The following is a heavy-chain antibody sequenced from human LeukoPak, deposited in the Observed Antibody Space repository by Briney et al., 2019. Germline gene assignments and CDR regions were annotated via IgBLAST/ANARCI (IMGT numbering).Heavy chain of an antibody. J-gene: IGHJ4*02. V-gene: IGHV4-59*01. CDR1: GVSINDFY. Sequence: PSETLSLTCTVSGVSINDFYWTWIRQSPGNGLEWIGYIYYDGSTDYNPSLKSRVTMSIDTSRSQFSLKLNSVTAADTAVYYCARDIDYYDSSGATYYFDYWGQGTLVTVSS. CDR3: ARDIDYYDSSGATYYFDY. CDR2: IYYDGST. D-gene: IGHD3-22*01.